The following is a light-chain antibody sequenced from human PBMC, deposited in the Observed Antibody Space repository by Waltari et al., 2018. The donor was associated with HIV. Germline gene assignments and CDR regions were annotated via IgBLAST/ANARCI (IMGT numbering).Light chain of an antibody. CDR1: SSNIGNNH. Sequence: QSVLTQPPSASETPGQRVTISCSGGSSNIGNNHVYWYQQFPGTAPKLLIYRNNQRPSGVPDRFSGSKSGTSASLVISGLRSEDEADYYCAAWDDSLSGVFGGGTKVTVL. CDR3: AAWDDSLSGV. J-gene: IGLJ2*01. V-gene: IGLV1-47*01. CDR2: RNN.